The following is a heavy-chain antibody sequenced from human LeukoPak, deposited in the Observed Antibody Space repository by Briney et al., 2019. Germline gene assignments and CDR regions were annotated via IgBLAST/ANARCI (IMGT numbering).Heavy chain of an antibody. D-gene: IGHD6-19*01. CDR1: GYTFTGYY. Sequence: GASVKVSCKASGYTFTGYYMHWVRQAPGQGLEWMGIINPSGGSTSYAQKFQGRVTMTRDMSTSTVYMELSSLRSEDTAVYYCARGYSSGWEFDYWGQGTLVTVSS. J-gene: IGHJ4*02. CDR3: ARGYSSGWEFDY. V-gene: IGHV1-46*01. CDR2: INPSGGST.